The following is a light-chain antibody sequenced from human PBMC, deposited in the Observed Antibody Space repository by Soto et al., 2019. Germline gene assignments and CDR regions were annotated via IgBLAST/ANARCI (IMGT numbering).Light chain of an antibody. CDR1: ESLSNNY. J-gene: IGKJ5*01. CDR2: GAT. Sequence: EIVLTQSPGTLSLSPGERATLSCRSSESLSNNYLAWYKQKPGQAPRLLISGATTRASGIPDRFSGSGSGTGFTLSINRLEPEDFVVYFCQQYGRLPITFGQGTRLEIK. V-gene: IGKV3-20*01. CDR3: QQYGRLPIT.